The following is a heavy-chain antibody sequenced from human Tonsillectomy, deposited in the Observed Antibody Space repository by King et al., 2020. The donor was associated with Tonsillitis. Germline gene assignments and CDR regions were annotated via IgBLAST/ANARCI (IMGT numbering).Heavy chain of an antibody. Sequence: LTLKESGPTLVKPTQTLTLTCTFSGFSLSTSGVGVGWIRQPPGKALEWLALIYWNDAKRYSPSLKSRLTITKDTSKNQVVLTMTNMDPVDTATYYCAHRRSGGILDYWGQGTLVTVSS. CDR1: GFSLSTSGVG. CDR2: IYWNDAK. V-gene: IGHV2-5*01. J-gene: IGHJ4*02. CDR3: AHRRSGGILDY. D-gene: IGHD1-14*01.